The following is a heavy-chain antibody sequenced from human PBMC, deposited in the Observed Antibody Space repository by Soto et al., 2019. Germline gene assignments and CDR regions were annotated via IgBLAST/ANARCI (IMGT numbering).Heavy chain of an antibody. V-gene: IGHV3-53*04. CDR1: GFTVSSNF. CDR2: VFSGGST. Sequence: GGSLRLSCAASGFTVSSNFMSWVRQAPGKGLEWVSVVFSGGSTYYADSVKGRFTISRHISQNTLYLQMNSLRPEDTALYYCARGSGIIALDYWGQGTLVTVSS. J-gene: IGHJ4*02. D-gene: IGHD1-26*01. CDR3: ARGSGIIALDY.